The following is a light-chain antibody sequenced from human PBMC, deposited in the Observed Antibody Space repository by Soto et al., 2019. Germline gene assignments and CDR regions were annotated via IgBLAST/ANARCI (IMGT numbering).Light chain of an antibody. V-gene: IGKV3-20*01. Sequence: IVLTQSPCTLSLSPGERATLSCRASQSVSSSYLAWYQQKPGQAPRLLIYGASSRATGIPDRFSGSGSGTDFTLTISRLEPEDFAVYYCQQHGSLPRTFGQGTEVDIK. J-gene: IGKJ1*01. CDR1: QSVSSSY. CDR3: QQHGSLPRT. CDR2: GAS.